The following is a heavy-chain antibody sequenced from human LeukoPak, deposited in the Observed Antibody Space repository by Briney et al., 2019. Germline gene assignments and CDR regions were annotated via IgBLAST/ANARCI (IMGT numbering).Heavy chain of an antibody. V-gene: IGHV5-51*01. D-gene: IGHD3-9*01. CDR2: IYPVDSDT. CDR3: ARQGRDYDILTGYYNGEDWFDP. Sequence: GESLKISCKGSGYSFTSYWIGWVRQMPGKGLEWMGIIYPVDSDTRYSPSFQGQVTISADKSISTAYLQWSSLKASDTAMYYCARQGRDYDILTGYYNGEDWFDPWGQGTLVTVSS. J-gene: IGHJ5*02. CDR1: GYSFTSYW.